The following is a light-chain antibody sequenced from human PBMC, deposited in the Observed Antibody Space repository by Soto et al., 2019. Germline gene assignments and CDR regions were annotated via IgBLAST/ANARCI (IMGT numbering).Light chain of an antibody. CDR1: SSNIASNT. CDR3: SSFTSSITYV. Sequence: QSVLTQPPSASGTPGQRVTVSCSGSSSNIASNTVNWYQQLPGTAPKLLIYSNDQRPSGVPDRFSASKSGTSASLTISGLQAEDEADYYCSSFTSSITYVFGNGTKVTVL. V-gene: IGLV1-44*01. J-gene: IGLJ1*01. CDR2: SND.